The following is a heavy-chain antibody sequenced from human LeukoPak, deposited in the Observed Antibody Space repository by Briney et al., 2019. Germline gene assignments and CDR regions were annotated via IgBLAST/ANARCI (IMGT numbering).Heavy chain of an antibody. CDR3: VSFYETY. CDR1: GNYW. D-gene: IGHD2/OR15-2a*01. J-gene: IGHJ4*02. V-gene: IGHV3-74*01. CDR2: INSDGSWT. Sequence: GGSLRLSCAASGNYWMHWVRQVPGKGQVWVSHINSDGSWTSYADSVKGRFTISKDNAKNTVYLQMNSLRAEDTAVYYCVSFYETYWGRGTLVTVSS.